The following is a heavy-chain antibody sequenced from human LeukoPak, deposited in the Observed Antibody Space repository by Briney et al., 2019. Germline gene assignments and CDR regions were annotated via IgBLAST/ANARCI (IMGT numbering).Heavy chain of an antibody. J-gene: IGHJ4*02. CDR3: ARGKTLTSY. CDR2: IYYSGST. V-gene: IGHV4-59*01. D-gene: IGHD3-16*01. Sequence: PSETLSLTCTVSGGSISSYYWSWIRQPPGKGLEWIGYIYYSGSTNYNPSLKSRVTISVDTSKNQFSLKLSSVTAADTAVYYCARGKTLTSYWGQGTLVTVSS. CDR1: GGSISSYY.